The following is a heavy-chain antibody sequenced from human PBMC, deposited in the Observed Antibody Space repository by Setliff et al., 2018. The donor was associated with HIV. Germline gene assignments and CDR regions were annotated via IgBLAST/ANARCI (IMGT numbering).Heavy chain of an antibody. D-gene: IGHD5-12*01. Sequence: GESLKISCAASGFTVRIKYMSWVRQAPGKGLEWVSGIYSGGSTYYADSVKGRFTISRDNSKNTLYLQMNSLRAEDTAVYYCASSGYSGYDEGAFDIWGQGTMVTVSS. V-gene: IGHV3-53*01. J-gene: IGHJ3*02. CDR3: ASSGYSGYDEGAFDI. CDR2: IYSGGST. CDR1: GFTVRIKY.